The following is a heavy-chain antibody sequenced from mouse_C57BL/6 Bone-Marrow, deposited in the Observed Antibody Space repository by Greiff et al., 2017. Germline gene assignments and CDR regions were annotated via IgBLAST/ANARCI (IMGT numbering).Heavy chain of an antibody. CDR2: IDPETGGT. Sequence: VQLQQSGAELVRPGASVTLSCKASGYTFPDYEMHWVKQTPVHGLEWIGAIDPETGGTAYNQKFKGKAILTADKSSSTAYMELRSLTSEDSAVYYCTRENGSSFAYWGQGTLVTVSA. D-gene: IGHD1-1*01. CDR1: GYTFPDYE. V-gene: IGHV1-15*01. CDR3: TRENGSSFAY. J-gene: IGHJ3*01.